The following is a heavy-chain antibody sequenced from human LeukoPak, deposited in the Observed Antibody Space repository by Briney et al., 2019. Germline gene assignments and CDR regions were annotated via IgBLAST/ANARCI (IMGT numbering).Heavy chain of an antibody. D-gene: IGHD3-10*01. V-gene: IGHV4-61*02. CDR2: IYTSGST. J-gene: IGHJ6*03. Sequence: PSETLSLTXTVSGGSISSGSYYWSWIRQPAGKGLEWIGRIYTSGSTNYNPSLKSRVTISVDTSKNQFSLKLSSVTAADTAVYYCARAGGIFRGIYSSAKNYYMDVWGKGTTVTVSS. CDR1: GGSISSGSYY. CDR3: ARAGGIFRGIYSSAKNYYMDV.